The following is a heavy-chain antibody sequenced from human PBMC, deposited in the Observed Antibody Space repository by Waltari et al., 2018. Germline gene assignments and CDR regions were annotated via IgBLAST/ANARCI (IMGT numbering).Heavy chain of an antibody. V-gene: IGHV4-4*07. Sequence: QVQLQESGPGLVKPSETLSLTCTVSGGSISSYYWSWIRQPAGKGLEWIGRIYTSGSTNYNPSLKSRVTMSVDTSKNQFSLKLSSVTAADTAVDYCARDGRFPYYYYYMDVWGKGTTVTISS. J-gene: IGHJ6*03. CDR1: GGSISSYY. CDR3: ARDGRFPYYYYYMDV. D-gene: IGHD3-3*01. CDR2: IYTSGST.